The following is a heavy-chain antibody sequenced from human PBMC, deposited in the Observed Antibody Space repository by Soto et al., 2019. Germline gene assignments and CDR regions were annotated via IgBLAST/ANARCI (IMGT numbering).Heavy chain of an antibody. CDR2: IIPIFGTA. V-gene: IGHV1-69*06. CDR1: GGTFTSYA. D-gene: IGHD3-22*01. J-gene: IGHJ3*02. Sequence: ASVKVSCKASGGTFTSYAINWVRQAPGQGLEWMGGIIPIFGTANYAQKFQGRVTITADKSTSTAYMELSSLRSEDTAVYYCAREAGRVDVITMIVVSAAFDIGGQGTMVT. CDR3: AREAGRVDVITMIVVSAAFDI.